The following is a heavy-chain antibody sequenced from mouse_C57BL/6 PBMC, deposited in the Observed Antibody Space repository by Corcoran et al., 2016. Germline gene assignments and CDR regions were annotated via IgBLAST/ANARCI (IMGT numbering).Heavy chain of an antibody. D-gene: IGHD2-2*01. V-gene: IGHV1-75*01. CDR3: ARDGYDSYYDAMDY. Sequence: QVQLQQSGPELVKPGASVKISCKASGYTFTDYYINWVKQRPGQGLEWIGWIFPGSGSTYYNEKFKGKATLTVDKSSNTAYMLLSSLTSEDSAVYFCARDGYDSYYDAMDYWGQGTSVTVSS. CDR2: IFPGSGST. CDR1: GYTFTDYY. J-gene: IGHJ4*01.